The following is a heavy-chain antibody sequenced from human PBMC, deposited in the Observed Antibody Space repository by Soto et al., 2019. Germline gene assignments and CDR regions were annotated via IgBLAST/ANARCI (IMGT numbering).Heavy chain of an antibody. J-gene: IGHJ6*03. Sequence: EVQLLESGGGLVQPGGSLRLSCEASGFTFSNYAMSWVRQAPGKGLEWVSAITGGGGDTYYADSVKGRFTISRDNSKNTRYLPMNSLRVDDTAVYFCANHLAGQGYYYYYMDVCGEGTTVTVSS. CDR1: GFTFSNYA. CDR2: ITGGGGDT. CDR3: ANHLAGQGYYYYYMDV. V-gene: IGHV3-23*01.